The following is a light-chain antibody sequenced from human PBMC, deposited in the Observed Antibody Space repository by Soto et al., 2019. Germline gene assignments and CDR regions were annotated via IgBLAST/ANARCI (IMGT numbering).Light chain of an antibody. Sequence: IVLNNTPGEQPLSRRERATLSCRASQSVGSNLAWYQQRLGQAPRLLIYGASTRATGIPARFSGSGSGTEYTLIFSSGKSEDFALYYCQQYKTRPRTFGQGTKVDIK. CDR1: QSVGSN. V-gene: IGKV3-15*01. J-gene: IGKJ1*01. CDR2: GAS. CDR3: QQYKTRPRT.